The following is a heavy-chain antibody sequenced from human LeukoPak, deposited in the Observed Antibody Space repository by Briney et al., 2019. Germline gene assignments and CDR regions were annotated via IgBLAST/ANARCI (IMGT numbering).Heavy chain of an antibody. CDR2: INSDGSTT. D-gene: IGHD4-23*01. V-gene: IGHV3-74*01. CDR3: AKDNGLTVDFDY. J-gene: IGHJ4*02. Sequence: GSPRLSCAASGFTFSSYWMHWVRQAPGKGLVWVSRINSDGSTTSYADSVKGRFTISRDNAKNTLYLQMNSLRAEDTAVYYCAKDNGLTVDFDYWGQGTLVTVSS. CDR1: GFTFSSYW.